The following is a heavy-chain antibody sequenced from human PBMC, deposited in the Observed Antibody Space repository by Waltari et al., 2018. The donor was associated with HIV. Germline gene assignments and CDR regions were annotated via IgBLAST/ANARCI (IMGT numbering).Heavy chain of an antibody. D-gene: IGHD2-15*01. V-gene: IGHV1-46*01. Sequence: QVQLVQSGAEVKKPGASVKVSCMASGYTFISYYMPWVRQAPGQGLEWMGIINPSGNSTSYVQKFQGRLTMTRDTSTSTVYMELSSLRSEDTAVYYCARAPCSGGSCRLFDYWGQGTLVTVSS. CDR1: GYTFISYY. J-gene: IGHJ4*02. CDR3: ARAPCSGGSCRLFDY. CDR2: INPSGNST.